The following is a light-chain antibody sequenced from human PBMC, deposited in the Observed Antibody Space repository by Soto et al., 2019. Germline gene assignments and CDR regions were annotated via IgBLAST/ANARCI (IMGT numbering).Light chain of an antibody. CDR1: SSDVGGYNY. V-gene: IGLV2-14*01. CDR2: EVS. Sequence: QSALTQPASVSGSPGQSITISCTGTSSDVGGYNYVSWYQQHPGKAPKLMIYEVSNRPSGVSNRFSGSNSGNTASLTISGLQAEDEADYYFSSYTSSRILVFGGGTKLTVL. J-gene: IGLJ2*01. CDR3: SSYTSSRILV.